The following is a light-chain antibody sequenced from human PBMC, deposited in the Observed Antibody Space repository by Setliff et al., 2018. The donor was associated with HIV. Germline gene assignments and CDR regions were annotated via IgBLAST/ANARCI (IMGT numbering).Light chain of an antibody. CDR3: FSYAGFYTYV. CDR2: DVT. Sequence: QSALTQPRSVSGSPGQSVTISCTGTNTDVGGYNFVSWYQQYPGKAPKVIIYDVTKRPSGVPDRFSGSKSGNTASLTISGLQAEDEADYYCFSYAGFYTYVPGPGTKVTVL. CDR1: NTDVGGYNF. J-gene: IGLJ1*01. V-gene: IGLV2-11*01.